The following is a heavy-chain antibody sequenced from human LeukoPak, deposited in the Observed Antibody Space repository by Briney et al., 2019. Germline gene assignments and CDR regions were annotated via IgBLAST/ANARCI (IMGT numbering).Heavy chain of an antibody. J-gene: IGHJ3*02. Sequence: ASVKVSCKASGYTFTGYYMHWVRQAPGQGLEWMGIINPSGGSTSYAQKFQGRVTMTRDTSTGTVYMELSSLRSEDTAVYYCASPITGTTPFDIWGQGTMVTVSS. CDR3: ASPITGTTPFDI. CDR1: GYTFTGYY. V-gene: IGHV1-46*01. CDR2: INPSGGST. D-gene: IGHD1-20*01.